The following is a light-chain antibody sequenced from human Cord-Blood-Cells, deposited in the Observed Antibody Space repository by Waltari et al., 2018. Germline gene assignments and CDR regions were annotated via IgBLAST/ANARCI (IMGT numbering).Light chain of an antibody. CDR2: LGS. CDR3: MQALQTPRT. Sequence: DIVMTQSPLSLPVTPGEPAYTSCRSNQSLLHSNGYNYLDWYLQKPGQSPQLLIYLGSNRASGVPDRFSGSGSGTDFTLKISRVEAEDVGVYYCMQALQTPRTFGQGTKVEIK. V-gene: IGKV2-28*01. CDR1: QSLLHSNGYNY. J-gene: IGKJ1*01.